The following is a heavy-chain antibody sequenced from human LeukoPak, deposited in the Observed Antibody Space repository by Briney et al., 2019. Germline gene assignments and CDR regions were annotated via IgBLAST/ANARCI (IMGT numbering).Heavy chain of an antibody. CDR3: ARVRSDVVVVAAILDY. CDR2: IYSGGST. Sequence: PGGSLRLSCAASGFTVSSNYMSWVRQAPGKGLEWVSAIYSGGSTYYADSVKGRFTISRDNSKNTLYLQMNSLRAEDTAVYYCARVRSDVVVVAAILDYWGQGTLVTVSS. J-gene: IGHJ4*02. D-gene: IGHD2-15*01. V-gene: IGHV3-53*01. CDR1: GFTVSSNY.